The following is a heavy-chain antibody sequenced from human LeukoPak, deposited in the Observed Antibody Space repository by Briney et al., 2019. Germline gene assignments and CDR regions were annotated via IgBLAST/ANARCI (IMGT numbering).Heavy chain of an antibody. D-gene: IGHD3-22*01. V-gene: IGHV4-4*07. J-gene: IGHJ3*02. CDR3: ARDQHYYDSSGYLDAFDI. CDR1: GGSISSYY. Sequence: SETLSLTRTVSGGSISSYYWSWIRQPAGKGLEWIGRIYTSGSTNYNPSLKSRVTMSVDTSKNQFSLKLSSVTAADTAVYYCARDQHYYDSSGYLDAFDIWGQGTMVTVSS. CDR2: IYTSGST.